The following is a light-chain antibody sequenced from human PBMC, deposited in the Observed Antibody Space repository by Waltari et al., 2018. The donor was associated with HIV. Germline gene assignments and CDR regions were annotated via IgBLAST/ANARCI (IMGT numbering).Light chain of an antibody. CDR1: SLRTFY. V-gene: IGLV3-19*01. CDR2: GKN. CDR3: NSRDNSANVV. J-gene: IGLJ2*01. Sequence: SSELTQDPAVSVALGQTVRITCRGDSLRTFYASWYQQKPGQAPVLVIYGKNNRPSGMPDRFSVSSSGNTASLTITGAQAEDEADYYCNSRDNSANVVFGGGTKLTVL.